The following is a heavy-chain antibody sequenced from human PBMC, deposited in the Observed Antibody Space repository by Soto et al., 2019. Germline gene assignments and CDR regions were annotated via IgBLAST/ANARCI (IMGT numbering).Heavy chain of an antibody. Sequence: GASLKVSCKASGYSFTGYHIHWVRQAPGQGLEWLGRINPKSGGTSTAQKFQGWVTMTTDTSISTASMELTRLTSDDTAIYYCARGDSTDCSNGVCSFFYNHDMDVWG. V-gene: IGHV1-2*04. CDR2: INPKSGGT. CDR3: ARGDSTDCSNGVCSFFYNHDMDV. D-gene: IGHD2-8*01. CDR1: GYSFTGYH. J-gene: IGHJ6*02.